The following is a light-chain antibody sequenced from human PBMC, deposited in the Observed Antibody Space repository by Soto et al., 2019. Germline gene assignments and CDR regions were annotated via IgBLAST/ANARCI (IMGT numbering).Light chain of an antibody. V-gene: IGLV2-14*01. CDR2: QVT. J-gene: IGLJ1*01. CDR3: SSNKIGSTYV. CDR1: SSDIGYYNY. Sequence: QSLLTHPGSVCGSPGQTITISRNGTSSDIGYYNYVSWFQQHPGKAPRLIISQVTNRPSGISTRFSGSKSGNTASLTISGLQAEDEALHYCSSNKIGSTYVFGAGTKVTVL.